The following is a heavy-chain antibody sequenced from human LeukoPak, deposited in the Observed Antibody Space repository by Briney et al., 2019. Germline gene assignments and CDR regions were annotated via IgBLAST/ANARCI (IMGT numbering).Heavy chain of an antibody. Sequence: GGSLRLSCAASGFTVSSNYMSWVRQAPGKGLEWVSVIYSGGSTYYADSVKGRFTISRDNSKNTLYLQMNSLRAEDTAVYYCAKDGYCSGGSCYYWGQGTLVTVSS. CDR3: AKDGYCSGGSCYY. V-gene: IGHV3-53*01. D-gene: IGHD2-15*01. J-gene: IGHJ4*02. CDR2: IYSGGST. CDR1: GFTVSSNY.